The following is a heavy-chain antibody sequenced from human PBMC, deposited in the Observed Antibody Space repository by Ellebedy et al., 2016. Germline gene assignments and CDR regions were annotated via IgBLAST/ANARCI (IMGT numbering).Heavy chain of an antibody. Sequence: GGSLRLSXAASGFTFKTYAMSWVRQAPGEGLGWVSTLSGSGPKTYYADSVQGRFTISRDNSKSTLYLQMNSLRAEDTAVYYCAKHETDGDYYFDLWGRGTLVTVS. CDR2: LSGSGPKT. V-gene: IGHV3-23*01. J-gene: IGHJ2*01. D-gene: IGHD2-21*01. CDR1: GFTFKTYA. CDR3: AKHETDGDYYFDL.